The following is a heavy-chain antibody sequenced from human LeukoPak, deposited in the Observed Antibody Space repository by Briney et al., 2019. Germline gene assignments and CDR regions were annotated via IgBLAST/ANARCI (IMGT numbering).Heavy chain of an antibody. D-gene: IGHD6-13*01. Sequence: GGSLRLSCAASGFPFTSYWMSWVRQAPGKGLEWVANIKQDGSEKYYVDSVKGRFTISRDNAKNSLYLQMNSLRAEDTAVYYCARACSSSWYDSVYFDYWGQGTLVTVSS. CDR3: ARACSSSWYDSVYFDY. J-gene: IGHJ4*02. CDR2: IKQDGSEK. CDR1: GFPFTSYW. V-gene: IGHV3-7*01.